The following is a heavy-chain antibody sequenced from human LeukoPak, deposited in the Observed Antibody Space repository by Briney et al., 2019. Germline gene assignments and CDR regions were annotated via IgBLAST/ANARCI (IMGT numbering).Heavy chain of an antibody. CDR2: TFYRSKWYS. Sequence: SQTLSLTCVISGDSVSGNRPAWNWIRQSPSRGLEWLGRTFYRSKWYSDYAVSVKGRITINPDTSKNQFSLQLNSVTPEDTAVYYCARDLSGIFDPWGQGTLVTVSS. V-gene: IGHV6-1*01. CDR1: GDSVSGNRPA. CDR3: ARDLSGIFDP. J-gene: IGHJ5*02. D-gene: IGHD3-10*01.